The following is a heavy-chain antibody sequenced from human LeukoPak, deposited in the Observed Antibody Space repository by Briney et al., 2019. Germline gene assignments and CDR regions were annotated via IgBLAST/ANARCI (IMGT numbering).Heavy chain of an antibody. Sequence: GGSLRLSCAASGFTLSSYTMNWVRQAPGKGLEWVSYISSGGNTIYYADSVKGRFTISRDNAKNSLYLQMNSLRAEDTAVYYCARVGDAFDIWGQETMVTVSS. V-gene: IGHV3-48*04. CDR3: ARVGDAFDI. J-gene: IGHJ3*02. CDR2: ISSGGNTI. CDR1: GFTLSSYT.